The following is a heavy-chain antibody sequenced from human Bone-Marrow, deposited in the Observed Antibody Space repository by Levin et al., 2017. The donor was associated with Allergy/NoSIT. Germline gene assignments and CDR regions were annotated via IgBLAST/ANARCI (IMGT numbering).Heavy chain of an antibody. CDR3: ARPYNSGWQGDFDY. CDR2: MSYDGSNK. Sequence: GGSLRLSCAASGFIFSSYAMHWVRQAPGKELEWVAVMSYDGSNKYYADSVKGRFTISRGNSKYTLYLQMNSLRAEDTAVYYCARPYNSGWQGDFDYWGRGTLVTVSS. J-gene: IGHJ4*02. V-gene: IGHV3-30*04. CDR1: GFIFSSYA. D-gene: IGHD6-19*01.